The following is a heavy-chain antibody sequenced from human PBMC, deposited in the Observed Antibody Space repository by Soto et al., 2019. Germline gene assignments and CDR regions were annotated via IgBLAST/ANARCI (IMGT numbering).Heavy chain of an antibody. V-gene: IGHV1-2*04. CDR1: GYTFTGYY. CDR3: ARVGITMATARDDDYYGMYV. J-gene: IGHJ6*02. CDR2: INPNSGGT. Sequence: ASVKVSCKASGYTFTGYYMHWVRQAPGQGLEWMGWINPNSGGTNYAQKFQGWVTMTRDTSISTAYMELSRLRSDDTAVYYCARVGITMATARDDDYYGMYVWGQGTTVTVSS. D-gene: IGHD3-3*01.